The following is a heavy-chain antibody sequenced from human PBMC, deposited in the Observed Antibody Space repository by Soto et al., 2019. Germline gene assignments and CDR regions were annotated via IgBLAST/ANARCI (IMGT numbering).Heavy chain of an antibody. J-gene: IGHJ6*02. CDR2: IGYSGST. CDR3: AGHYDSQHYYYAMDV. V-gene: IGHV4-39*01. D-gene: IGHD3-22*01. Sequence: QLQLQESGPGLVKPSETLSLTCSVSGGSIRSTIYYWGWIRQSPGKGLEWIGSIGYSGSTYYNPSRKSRVTSSADRAKKLFALKRGSVTAADTAVYYCAGHYDSQHYYYAMDVWGQWTTVTVSS. CDR1: GGSIRSTIYY.